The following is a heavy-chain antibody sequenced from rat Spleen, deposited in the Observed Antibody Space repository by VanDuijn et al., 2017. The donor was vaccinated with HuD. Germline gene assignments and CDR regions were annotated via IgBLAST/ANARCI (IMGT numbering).Heavy chain of an antibody. V-gene: IGHV5-25*01. CDR1: GFTFSDYY. Sequence: EVQLVESGGGLVQPGRSMKLSCAASGFTFSDYYMAWVRQAPKKGLEWVASITIDGDNTYYRDSVKGRFTISRDNAKSTLYLQMDSLRSEDTAIYYCARHGLTGSGWFAYWGQGTLVTVSS. J-gene: IGHJ3*01. CDR2: ITIDGDNT. D-gene: IGHD5-1*01. CDR3: ARHGLTGSGWFAY.